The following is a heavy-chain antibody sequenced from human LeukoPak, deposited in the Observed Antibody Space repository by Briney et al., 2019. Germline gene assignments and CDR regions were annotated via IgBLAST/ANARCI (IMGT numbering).Heavy chain of an antibody. Sequence: ASETLSLTRALYGGSFSNYYWSWIRQPPGKGLEWIGEIHPYGFTNFNPSLKSRVSISVDTSKNQFSLKLTSVTAADTAVYYCSRGSDESKTGDTWGQGSLVTVSS. CDR2: IHPYGFT. CDR3: SRGSDESKTGDT. D-gene: IGHD3-9*01. CDR1: GGSFSNYY. V-gene: IGHV4-34*01. J-gene: IGHJ5*02.